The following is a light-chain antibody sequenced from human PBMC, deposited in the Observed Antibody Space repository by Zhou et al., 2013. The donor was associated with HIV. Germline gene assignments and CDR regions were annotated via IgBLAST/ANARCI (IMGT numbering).Light chain of an antibody. CDR1: QTIINY. V-gene: IGKV1-39*01. J-gene: IGKJ1*01. Sequence: DIQMTQSPSSLSASVGDRVTITCRASQTIINYLNWYQQKPGKAPKLLIYAASSLQGGVPSRFSGSGSGTDFTLTISSLQPEDFATYYCQQSYSTPWTFGQGTKVEIK. CDR2: AAS. CDR3: QQSYSTPWT.